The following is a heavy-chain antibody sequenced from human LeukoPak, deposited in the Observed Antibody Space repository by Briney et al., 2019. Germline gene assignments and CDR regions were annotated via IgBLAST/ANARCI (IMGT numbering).Heavy chain of an antibody. CDR3: ARTDLGRHFDY. CDR2: ICYSGST. CDR1: GGSVSSSSSY. V-gene: IGHV4-61*01. J-gene: IGHJ4*02. Sequence: PSETLSLTCTVSGGSVSSSSSYWSWIRQPPGKGLEWIGYICYSGSTNYNPSLKSRVTISLDTSKNQFSLKLRSVTAADTAVYYCARTDLGRHFDYWGQGTLVTVSS. D-gene: IGHD1-26*01.